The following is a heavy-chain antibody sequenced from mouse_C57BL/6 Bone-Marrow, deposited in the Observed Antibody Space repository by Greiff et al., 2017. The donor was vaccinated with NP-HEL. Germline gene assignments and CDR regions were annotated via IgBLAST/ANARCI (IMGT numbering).Heavy chain of an antibody. J-gene: IGHJ2*01. CDR2: INPNYGTT. Sequence: EVQRVESGPELVKPGASVKISCKASGYSFTDYNMNWVKQSNGKSLEWIGVINPNYGTTSYNQKFKGKATLTVDKSSSTAYMQLNILTSEDSAVDYCARGGYYGRSYDYWGKGTTLTVSS. CDR1: GYSFTDYN. V-gene: IGHV1-39*01. D-gene: IGHD1-1*01. CDR3: ARGGYYGRSYDY.